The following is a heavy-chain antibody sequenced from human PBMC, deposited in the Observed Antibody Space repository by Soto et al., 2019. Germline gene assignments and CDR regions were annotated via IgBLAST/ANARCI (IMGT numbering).Heavy chain of an antibody. CDR3: AKDRGGTSGLDY. J-gene: IGHJ4*02. CDR2: ISGSGGST. Sequence: GGSLRLSCAASGFTLNSYAMNWVRQAPGKGLEWVSDISGSGGSTYYADSVKGRFTISRDNSKNTLYLQMNSLRAEDTAVYFCAKDRGGTSGLDYWGQGTLVTVSS. CDR1: GFTLNSYA. D-gene: IGHD2-2*01. V-gene: IGHV3-23*01.